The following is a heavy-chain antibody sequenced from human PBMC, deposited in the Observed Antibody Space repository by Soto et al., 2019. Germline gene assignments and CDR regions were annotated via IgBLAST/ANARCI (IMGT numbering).Heavy chain of an antibody. V-gene: IGHV3-21*01. J-gene: IGHJ5*02. D-gene: IGHD3-10*01. CDR3: ARDGVSNWFDP. CDR2: ISSSSSYI. CDR1: GFTFSSYS. Sequence: GGSLRLSGAASGFTFSSYSMNWVRQAPGKGLEWVSSISSSSSYIYYADSVKGRFTISRDNAKNSLYLQMNSLRAEDTPVYYCARDGVSNWFDPWGQGTLVTVSS.